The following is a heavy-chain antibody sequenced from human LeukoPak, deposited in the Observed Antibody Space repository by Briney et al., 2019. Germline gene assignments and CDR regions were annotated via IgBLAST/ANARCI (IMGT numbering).Heavy chain of an antibody. CDR1: GYSFTSYY. CDR2: VDSADSGI. CDR3: ARPGESDLYGYLQH. D-gene: IGHD2-21*01. J-gene: IGHJ1*01. V-gene: IGHV5-51*01. Sequence: ESLKISCQGSGYSFTSYYIAWVRQRPGQGLEWMGIVDSADSGITYSPSVKGQVTISVDKSLKTAYLQWRNLKASDTAIYYCARPGESDLYGYLQHWGQGTPVT.